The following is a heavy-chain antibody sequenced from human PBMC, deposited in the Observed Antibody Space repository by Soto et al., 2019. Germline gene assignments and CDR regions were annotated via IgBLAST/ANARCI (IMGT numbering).Heavy chain of an antibody. V-gene: IGHV4-59*01. D-gene: IGHD5-18*01. J-gene: IGHJ3*02. CDR2: IYYSGST. CDR3: ARSLDFGRIQLWSDAFDI. Sequence: SGTLALTCTVSGGSISRYYWSWVGQRPGKGLEWIGYIYYSGSTNYNPSLKSRVTISVDTSKNQFSLKLSSVTAADTAVYYCARSLDFGRIQLWSDAFDIWGQGTRGTVSS. CDR1: GGSISRYY.